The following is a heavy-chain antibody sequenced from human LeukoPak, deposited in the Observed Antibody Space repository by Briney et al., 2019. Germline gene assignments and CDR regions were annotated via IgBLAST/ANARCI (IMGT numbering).Heavy chain of an antibody. CDR3: AKGRCGYCYDFDY. Sequence: PGGSLRLSCAASGFTFSSYSMNWVRQAPGKGLEWVSAISGSGGSTYYADSVKGRFTISRDNSKNTLYLQMNSLRAEDTAVYYCAKGRCGYCYDFDYWGQGTLVTVSS. V-gene: IGHV3-23*01. CDR1: GFTFSSYS. CDR2: ISGSGGST. J-gene: IGHJ4*02. D-gene: IGHD3-22*01.